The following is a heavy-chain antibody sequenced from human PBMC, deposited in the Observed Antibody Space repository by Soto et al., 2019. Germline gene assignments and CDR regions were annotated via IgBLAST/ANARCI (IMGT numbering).Heavy chain of an antibody. CDR3: AKSGTHAVRGEYFQH. D-gene: IGHD2-15*01. V-gene: IGHV3-9*01. J-gene: IGHJ1*01. Sequence: EVQLVESGGGLVQPGRSLRLSCAASGFTFDDYAMHWVRQAPGKGLEWVSGISWNSGSIGYADSVKGRFTISRDNAKNSLYLQMNSLRAEDTALYYCAKSGTHAVRGEYFQHWGQGTLVTVSS. CDR2: ISWNSGSI. CDR1: GFTFDDYA.